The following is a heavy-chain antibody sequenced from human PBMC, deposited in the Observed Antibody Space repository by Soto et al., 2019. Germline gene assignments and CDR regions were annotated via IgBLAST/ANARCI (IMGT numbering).Heavy chain of an antibody. CDR1: GGTFSSYA. D-gene: IGHD2-2*01. V-gene: IGHV1-69*06. CDR3: AREKVVPAAAGSYYYYGMDV. Sequence: SVKVSCKASGGTFSSYAISWVRQAPGQGLEWMGGIISIFGTANYAQKFQGRVTITADKSTSTAYMELSSLRSEDTAVYYCAREKVVPAAAGSYYYYGMDVWGQGTTVTVSS. J-gene: IGHJ6*02. CDR2: IISIFGTA.